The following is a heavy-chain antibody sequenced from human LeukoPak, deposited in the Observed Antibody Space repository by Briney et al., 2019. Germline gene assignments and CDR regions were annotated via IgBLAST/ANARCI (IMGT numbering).Heavy chain of an antibody. CDR1: GYSISSGYY. CDR3: ARGRSDTYYYDSSGYEPFYFDY. V-gene: IGHV4-38-2*02. D-gene: IGHD3-22*01. J-gene: IGHJ4*02. CDR2: ISHSGST. Sequence: SETLSLTCTVSGYSISSGYYWGWIRQPPGKGLEWIGSISHSGSTYYNPSLKSRVTISVDTSKNQFSLKLSSVTAADTAVYYCARGRSDTYYYDSSGYEPFYFDYWGQGTLVTVSS.